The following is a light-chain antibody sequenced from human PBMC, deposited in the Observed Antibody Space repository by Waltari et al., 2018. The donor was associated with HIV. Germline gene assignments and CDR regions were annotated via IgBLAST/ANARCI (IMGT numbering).Light chain of an antibody. Sequence: QSALTQPPSASGSPGQSVTISCTGTSTDVGNSTFVSWYPQHPGKSPKGIILEVSRRPSGVPNRCSASKSGNTAFLTVSGLQADDEAHYYCSSSAAGNTLIFGGGTQLTVL. CDR3: SSSAAGNTLI. CDR2: EVS. V-gene: IGLV2-8*01. J-gene: IGLJ2*01. CDR1: STDVGNSTF.